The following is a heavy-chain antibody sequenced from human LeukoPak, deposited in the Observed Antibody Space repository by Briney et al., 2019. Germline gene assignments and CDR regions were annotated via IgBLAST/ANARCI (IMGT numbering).Heavy chain of an antibody. V-gene: IGHV3-21*04. Sequence: PGGSLRLSCAASGFTFSSYSMNWVRQAPGKGLEWVSSISISGSYINYADSVKGRFTISRDNSKNTLYLQMNRLRPEDTAVYYCARGTVTAPDYWGQGTLVTVSS. CDR3: ARGTVTAPDY. CDR2: ISISGSYI. D-gene: IGHD2-21*02. CDR1: GFTFSSYS. J-gene: IGHJ4*02.